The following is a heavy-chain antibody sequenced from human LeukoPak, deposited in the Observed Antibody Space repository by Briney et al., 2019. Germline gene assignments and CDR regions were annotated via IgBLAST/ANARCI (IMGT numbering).Heavy chain of an antibody. Sequence: PGRSLRLSCAASGFTFSSYAMHWVRQAPGKGLEWVAVISHHGRNKDYADSVKGRSTISRDNAENSLFLQMNSLRPEDTAVYFCARDRLEGGETFDSWGQGTLVTVSS. J-gene: IGHJ4*02. D-gene: IGHD1-1*01. CDR1: GFTFSSYA. CDR3: ARDRLEGGETFDS. V-gene: IGHV3-30*07. CDR2: ISHHGRNK.